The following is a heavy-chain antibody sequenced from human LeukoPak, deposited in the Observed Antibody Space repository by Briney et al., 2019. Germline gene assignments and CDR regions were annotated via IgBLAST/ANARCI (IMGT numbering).Heavy chain of an antibody. CDR3: ASLQNVPSYYYYYVMDV. D-gene: IGHD2/OR15-2a*01. Sequence: HPGRSLRLSCAASGFTFSSYWMHWVRQAPEKGLVWVSRINSDGSTTNYADSVKGRFTISRDNAKNTLFLQMNSLRAEDTAVYYCASLQNVPSYYYYYVMDVWGQGTTVTVSS. CDR2: INSDGSTT. V-gene: IGHV3-74*01. CDR1: GFTFSSYW. J-gene: IGHJ6*02.